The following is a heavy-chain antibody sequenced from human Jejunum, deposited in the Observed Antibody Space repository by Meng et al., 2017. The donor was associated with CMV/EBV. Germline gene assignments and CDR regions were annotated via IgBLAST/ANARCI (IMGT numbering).Heavy chain of an antibody. J-gene: IGHJ4*02. D-gene: IGHD1-26*01. CDR2: FYSSDTY. CDR1: VGSINNYY. Sequence: VQLRESGPGLVKPSETLSLTCTVSVGSINNYYWSWIRQSAGKGLEWIGRFYSSDTYNYHPSLNSRVTMSLDTSKKQFSLILSSVTAADTARYYCARGPGASTREGFDHWGLGTLVTVSS. V-gene: IGHV4-4*07. CDR3: ARGPGASTREGFDH.